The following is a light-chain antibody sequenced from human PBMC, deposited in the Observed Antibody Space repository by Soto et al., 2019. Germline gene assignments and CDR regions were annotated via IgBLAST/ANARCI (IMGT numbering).Light chain of an antibody. Sequence: DTVMTQSPFSLPVTPGEPASISCRSSQSLLHSNGYKYLDWYLQKQGQSPQLLIYMSSNRAYGVPDRFSGSGSGTDFTLKISRVEAEDVGVYYCMQALRTPYTFGQGTRLEIK. V-gene: IGKV2-28*01. CDR1: QSLLHSNGYKY. CDR2: MSS. CDR3: MQALRTPYT. J-gene: IGKJ5*01.